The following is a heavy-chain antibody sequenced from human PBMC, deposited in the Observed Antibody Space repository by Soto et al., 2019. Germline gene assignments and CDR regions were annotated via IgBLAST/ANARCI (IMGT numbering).Heavy chain of an antibody. Sequence: PGGSLRLSCAASGFTLSAYAMSWVRQAPEKGLEWVSAIISNGNTYYADSVKGRFTISRDNSKNTLYLQMHSLRAEDTALYYCARDIRLASRGNWFDPWGQGXLVTVYS. D-gene: IGHD2-21*01. J-gene: IGHJ5*02. V-gene: IGHV3-23*01. CDR2: IISNGNT. CDR1: GFTLSAYA. CDR3: ARDIRLASRGNWFDP.